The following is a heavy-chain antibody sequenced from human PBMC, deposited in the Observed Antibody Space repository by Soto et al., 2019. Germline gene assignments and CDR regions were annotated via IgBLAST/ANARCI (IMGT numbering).Heavy chain of an antibody. Sequence: QVQLVQSGAEEKKPGASVKVSCKASGYTFTKYAMHWVRQAPGQSLEWMGWINAGNGNTKYSQKFQGRVTITRDTSASTAYMELSSLRFEDTAVYYCAREQWLGVDYWGQGTLVTVSS. CDR2: INAGNGNT. CDR3: AREQWLGVDY. D-gene: IGHD6-19*01. CDR1: GYTFTKYA. J-gene: IGHJ4*02. V-gene: IGHV1-3*05.